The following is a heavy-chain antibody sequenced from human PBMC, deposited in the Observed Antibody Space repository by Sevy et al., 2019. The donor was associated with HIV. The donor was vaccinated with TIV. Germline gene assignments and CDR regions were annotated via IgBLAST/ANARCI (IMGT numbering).Heavy chain of an antibody. J-gene: IGHJ4*02. D-gene: IGHD6-13*01. V-gene: IGHV3-7*04. Sequence: GGSLRLSCAASGFTFSGYWMSWVRQAPGKGLEWVATIKHDGSETKYVDSVKGRFTISRDNAKNSLYLQTNSLRAEDTAVYYCARGGSWYPDYWGQRTLVTVSS. CDR2: IKHDGSET. CDR1: GFTFSGYW. CDR3: ARGGSWYPDY.